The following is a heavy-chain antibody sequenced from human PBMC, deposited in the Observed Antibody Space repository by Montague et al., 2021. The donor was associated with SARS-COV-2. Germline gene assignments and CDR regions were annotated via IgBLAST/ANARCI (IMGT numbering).Heavy chain of an antibody. CDR1: GFTFSSYE. Sequence: SLRLSCAASGFTFSSYEVNWVRQAPGKGLEWVSYISSSGSTIYYANSVKGRFTISRDNAKNSLYLQMNSLRAEDTAVYYCARSYDILTGYQSQALDYWGQGTLVTVSS. V-gene: IGHV3-48*03. J-gene: IGHJ4*02. D-gene: IGHD3-9*01. CDR3: ARSYDILTGYQSQALDY. CDR2: ISSSGSTI.